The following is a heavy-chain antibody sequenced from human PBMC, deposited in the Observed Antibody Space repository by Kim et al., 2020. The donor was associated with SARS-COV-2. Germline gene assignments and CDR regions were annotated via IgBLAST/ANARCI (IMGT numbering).Heavy chain of an antibody. CDR1: VDSVSSNSAA. D-gene: IGHD3-22*01. CDR3: ARATSSWGYAYDY. CDR2: TYYMSKWYN. V-gene: IGHV6-1*01. J-gene: IGHJ4*02. Sequence: SQTLSLTCAISVDSVSSNSAAWNWIRQSPSRGLESLGMTYYMSKWYNDYAVSVKSRITINPDTSKNQFSLQLNSVTTEDTAVYYCARATSSWGYAYDYWGQGTLVTVSS.